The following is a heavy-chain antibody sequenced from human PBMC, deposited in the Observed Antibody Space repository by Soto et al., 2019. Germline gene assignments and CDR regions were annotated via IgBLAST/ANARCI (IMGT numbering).Heavy chain of an antibody. CDR1: GVTFSSYA. V-gene: IGHV3-30-3*01. CDR2: ISYDGSNK. D-gene: IGHD3-16*02. J-gene: IGHJ4*02. Sequence: LSXAPSGVTFSSYAMHWVRQAPGKGLEWVAVISYDGSNKYYADSVKGRFTISRDNSKNTLYLQMNSLRAEDTAVYYCASSLQKTPFDYWGQGTLVTVSS. CDR3: ASSLQKTPFDY.